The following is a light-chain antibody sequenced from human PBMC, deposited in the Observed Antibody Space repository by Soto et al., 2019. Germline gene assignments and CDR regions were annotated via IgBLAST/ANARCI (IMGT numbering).Light chain of an antibody. CDR1: QSVSSN. V-gene: IGKV3-15*01. Sequence: EIVMTQSPATLSVSPRERATLSCRASQSVSSNLAWYQQKPGQAPRLLIYGASTRATGIPARFSGSGSGTEFTLTISSLQSEDFAVYCCQQYNNWSPYTFGQGTKLEIK. CDR3: QQYNNWSPYT. J-gene: IGKJ2*01. CDR2: GAS.